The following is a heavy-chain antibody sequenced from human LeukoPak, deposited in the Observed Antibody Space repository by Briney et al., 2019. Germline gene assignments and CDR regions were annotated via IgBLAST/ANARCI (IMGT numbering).Heavy chain of an antibody. Sequence: PGGSLRLSCEASGFNFNDYGMHWVRQAPGKGLEWVAALWFDGSHEYYADSVKGRFTISRDNFKNTLFMEMNALTAGDTAIYYCAKDASDFGGSYFDHWGQGTPVTVSS. CDR3: AKDASDFGGSYFDH. CDR2: LWFDGSHE. D-gene: IGHD4-23*01. J-gene: IGHJ4*02. CDR1: GFNFNDYG. V-gene: IGHV3-33*06.